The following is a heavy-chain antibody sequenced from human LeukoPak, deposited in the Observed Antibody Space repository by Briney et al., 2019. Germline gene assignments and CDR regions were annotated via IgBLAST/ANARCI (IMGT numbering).Heavy chain of an antibody. J-gene: IGHJ1*01. CDR1: GGSLSSSSYY. D-gene: IGHD6-19*01. CDR3: ARQLYTSGWLSYFQH. V-gene: IGHV4-39*01. Sequence: PSETLSLTCTVSGGSLSSSSYYWGWIRQPPGRGLEWLGSIYYSGGRYYNPSLKSRVTISVDTSKNHFSLKMSSVTAADTAVYYCARQLYTSGWLSYFQHWGQGTLVTVSS. CDR2: IYYSGGR.